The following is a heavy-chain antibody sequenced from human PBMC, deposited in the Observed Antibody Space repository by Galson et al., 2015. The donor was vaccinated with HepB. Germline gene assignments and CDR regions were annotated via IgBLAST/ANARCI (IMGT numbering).Heavy chain of an antibody. D-gene: IGHD6-19*01. CDR1: GDSVSSNSAA. CDR3: ARSLPYSSGWSSYFDY. J-gene: IGHJ4*02. CDR2: TYYRSKWYN. Sequence: CAISGDSVSSNSAAWNWIRQSPSRGLEWLGRTYYRSKWYNDYAVSVKSRITINPDTSKNQFSLQLNSVTPEDTAVYYCARSLPYSSGWSSYFDYWGQGTLVTVSS. V-gene: IGHV6-1*01.